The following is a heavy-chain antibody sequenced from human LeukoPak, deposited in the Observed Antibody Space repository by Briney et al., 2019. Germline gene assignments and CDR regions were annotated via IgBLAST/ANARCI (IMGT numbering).Heavy chain of an antibody. CDR3: ARLRGYSGYVRENFDY. CDR2: IIPIFGTA. D-gene: IGHD5-12*01. Sequence: SVKVSCKASGGTFSSYAISWVRQAPGQGLEWMGGIIPIFGTANYAQKFQGRVTITADESTSTAYKELSSLRSEDTAVYYCARLRGYSGYVRENFDYWGQGTLVTVSS. CDR1: GGTFSSYA. J-gene: IGHJ4*02. V-gene: IGHV1-69*13.